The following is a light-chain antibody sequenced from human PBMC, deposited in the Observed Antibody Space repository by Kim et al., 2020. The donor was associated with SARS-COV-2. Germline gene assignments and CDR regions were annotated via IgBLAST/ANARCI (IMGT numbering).Light chain of an antibody. CDR3: QQYNNWPPLT. CDR2: GAS. CDR1: QSVSSN. Sequence: SPGERATRSCRASQSVSSNLAWYQQKPGQAPRLLIYGASTRATGIPARFSGSGSGTEFTLTISSLQSEDFAVYYCQQYNNWPPLTSGGGTKVEIK. V-gene: IGKV3-15*01. J-gene: IGKJ4*01.